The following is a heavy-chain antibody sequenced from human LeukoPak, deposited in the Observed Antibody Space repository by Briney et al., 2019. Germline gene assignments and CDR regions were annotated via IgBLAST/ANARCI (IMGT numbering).Heavy chain of an antibody. Sequence: SETLSLTCAVYGXSFSGYYGRWSWIRQPPGKGLEWIREINHSGSTNYNPSLESRVTISVDTSKNQFSLRLSSVTAADTAVYYCARGGHEETTFRDYYYGLDVWGQGTTVTVSS. D-gene: IGHD4-11*01. CDR3: ARGGHEETTFRDYYYGLDV. CDR1: GXSFSGYY. CDR2: INHSGST. V-gene: IGHV4-34*01. J-gene: IGHJ6*02.